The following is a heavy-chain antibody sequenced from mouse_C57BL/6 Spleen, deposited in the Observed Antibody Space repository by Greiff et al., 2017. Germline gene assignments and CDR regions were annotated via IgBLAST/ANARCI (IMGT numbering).Heavy chain of an antibody. CDR3: ASLHYYGSLDD. V-gene: IGHV7-3*01. CDR1: GFTFTDYY. D-gene: IGHD1-1*01. CDR2: IRNKANGYTT. J-gene: IGHJ2*01. Sequence: EVQVVESGGGLVQPGGSLSLSCAASGFTFTDYYMSWVRQPPGKALEWLGFIRNKANGYTTEYSASVKGRFTISRDNSQSILYLQMNALRAEDSATYYCASLHYYGSLDDWGQGTTLTVSS.